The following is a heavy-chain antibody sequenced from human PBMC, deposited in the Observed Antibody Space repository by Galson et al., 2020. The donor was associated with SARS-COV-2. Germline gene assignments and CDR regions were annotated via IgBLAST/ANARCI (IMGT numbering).Heavy chain of an antibody. Sequence: ASVKVSCKASGYTFIGYYIHWVRQAPGQGLELMGWINPNSGDTNYAQQFQGRVTMTRDTSLSTAYMELTRLTSDDTAVYYCARRGPIVSEAFDIWGQGTMVTVSS. CDR1: GYTFIGYY. CDR3: ARRGPIVSEAFDI. D-gene: IGHD2-21*01. V-gene: IGHV1-2*02. J-gene: IGHJ3*02. CDR2: INPNSGDT.